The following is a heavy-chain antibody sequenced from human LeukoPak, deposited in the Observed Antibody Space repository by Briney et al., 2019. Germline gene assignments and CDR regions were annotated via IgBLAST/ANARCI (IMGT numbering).Heavy chain of an antibody. CDR3: AKVGGYCSGGSCYSLYYYYGMDV. D-gene: IGHD2-15*01. V-gene: IGHV3-23*01. CDR2: ISGSGGST. CDR1: GFTFSSYA. J-gene: IGHJ6*02. Sequence: GGSLRLSCAASGFTFSSYAMSWVRQAPGKGLEWVSAISGSGGSTYYADSVKGRFTISRDNSKNTLYLQMNSLRAEDTAVYYCAKVGGYCSGGSCYSLYYYYGMDVWGQGTTVTVSS.